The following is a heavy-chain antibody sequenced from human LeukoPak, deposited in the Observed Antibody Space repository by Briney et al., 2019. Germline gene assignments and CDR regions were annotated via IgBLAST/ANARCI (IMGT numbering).Heavy chain of an antibody. Sequence: SETLSLTCAVYDGSIGYYWSWIRQAPGKGLEWIGEIHPSGITSFNPSLKSRASISADTSKNQFSLKLTSVTAADTALYYCSRGRDQSKTGDYWGQGTLVTVSS. J-gene: IGHJ4*02. CDR3: SRGRDQSKTGDY. CDR2: IHPSGIT. CDR1: DGSIGYY. D-gene: IGHD2-2*01. V-gene: IGHV4-34*01.